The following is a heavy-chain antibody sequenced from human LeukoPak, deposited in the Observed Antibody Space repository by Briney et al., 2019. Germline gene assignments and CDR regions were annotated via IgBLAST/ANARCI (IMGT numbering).Heavy chain of an antibody. CDR2: IYSGGST. D-gene: IGHD5-12*01. V-gene: IGHV3-66*01. J-gene: IGHJ4*02. CDR1: GFTFSDHH. Sequence: GGSLRLSCAASGFTFSDHHMTWVRQAPGKGLEWVSVIYSGGSTYYADSVKGRFTISRDNSKNTLYLQMNSLRAEDTAVYYCAAGGVGYLFDYWGQGTLVTVSS. CDR3: AAGGVGYLFDY.